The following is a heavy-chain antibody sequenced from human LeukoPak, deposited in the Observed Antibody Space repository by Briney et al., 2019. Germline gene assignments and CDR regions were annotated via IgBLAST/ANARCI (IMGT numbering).Heavy chain of an antibody. Sequence: GGSLRLSCAASGFTFSSYGMHWVRQAPGKGLEWVAVISYDGSNKYYADSVKGRFTISRDNSKNTLYLQMNSLRAEDTAVYYCAKPKYCSSTGCGGYFDYWGQGTLVTVSS. D-gene: IGHD2-2*01. J-gene: IGHJ4*02. V-gene: IGHV3-30*18. CDR3: AKPKYCSSTGCGGYFDY. CDR2: ISYDGSNK. CDR1: GFTFSSYG.